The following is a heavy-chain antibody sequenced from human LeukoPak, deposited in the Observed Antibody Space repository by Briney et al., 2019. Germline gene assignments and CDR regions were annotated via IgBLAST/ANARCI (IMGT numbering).Heavy chain of an antibody. CDR3: ARSHTVVTPYYFDY. Sequence: GGSLRLSCAASGFTFSSYAMSWVRQAPGKGLEWVSAISGSGGSTYYADSVKGRFTISRDNAKSSLYLQMNSLRAEDTAVYYCARSHTVVTPYYFDYWGQGTLVTVSS. CDR1: GFTFSSYA. V-gene: IGHV3-23*01. D-gene: IGHD4-23*01. CDR2: ISGSGGST. J-gene: IGHJ4*02.